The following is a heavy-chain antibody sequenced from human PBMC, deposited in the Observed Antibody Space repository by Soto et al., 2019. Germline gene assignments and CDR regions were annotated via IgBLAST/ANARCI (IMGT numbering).Heavy chain of an antibody. V-gene: IGHV4-39*01. CDR1: GGSISRNSYY. Sequence: SETLSLTCTVSGGSISRNSYYWGWIRQPPGKGLEWIGSIYYSGSTYYNPSLKSRVTISVDTSKNQFSLKLSSVTAADAAVYYWGRHDWKGVDYGGQGTLVTVSS. J-gene: IGHJ4*02. CDR3: GRHDWKGVDY. CDR2: IYYSGST. D-gene: IGHD1-1*01.